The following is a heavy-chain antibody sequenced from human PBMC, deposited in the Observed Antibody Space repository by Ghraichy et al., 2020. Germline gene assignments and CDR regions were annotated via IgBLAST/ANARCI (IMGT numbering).Heavy chain of an antibody. CDR1: GFTFSTYW. V-gene: IGHV3-7*03. J-gene: IGHJ3*02. CDR3: ARDPEFSAFDI. Sequence: GGSLRLSCAASGFTFSTYWMTWVRQAPGKGLECVAKINQDGSEKSNMDSVKGRFTISRDNAKNSLFLQLNSLRAEDTAFYYCARDPEFSAFDIWGQGTVVTVSS. CDR2: INQDGSEK. D-gene: IGHD2/OR15-2a*01.